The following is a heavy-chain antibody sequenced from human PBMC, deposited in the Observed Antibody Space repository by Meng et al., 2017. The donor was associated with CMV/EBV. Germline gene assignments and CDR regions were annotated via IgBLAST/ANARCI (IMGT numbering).Heavy chain of an antibody. CDR2: INHSGST. CDR1: GGSFSGYY. V-gene: IGHV4-34*01. Sequence: QAQLPQWGAGLLKPSETLSLPCAVYGGSFSGYYWSWIRQPPGKGLEWIGEINHSGSTNYNPSLKSRVTISVDTSKNQFSLKLSSVTAADTAVYYCARGGNWFDPWGQGTLVTVSS. J-gene: IGHJ5*02. CDR3: ARGGNWFDP.